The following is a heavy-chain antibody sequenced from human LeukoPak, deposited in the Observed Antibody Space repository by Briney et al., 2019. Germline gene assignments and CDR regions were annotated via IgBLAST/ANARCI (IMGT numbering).Heavy chain of an antibody. V-gene: IGHV3-7*03. CDR2: IKPDGSEK. CDR1: GFTFSSYW. J-gene: IGHJ5*02. Sequence: GGSLRLSCAASGFTFSSYWMSWVRQAPGKGLEWVASIKPDGSEKYYVDSVKGRFTISRDNAKNSLYLQMNSLRAEDTAVYYCAREGVVVVAATLWFDPWGQGTLVTVSS. CDR3: AREGVVVVAATLWFDP. D-gene: IGHD2-15*01.